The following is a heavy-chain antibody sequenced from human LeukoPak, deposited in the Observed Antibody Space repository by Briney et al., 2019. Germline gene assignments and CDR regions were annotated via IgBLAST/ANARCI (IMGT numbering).Heavy chain of an antibody. Sequence: SETLSLTCTVSGYSISSGYYWGWIRQPPGKGLEWIGSIYHSGSTYYNPSLKSRVTISVDTSKNQLSLKLSSVTAADTAVYYCARDQGGIYCSSTSCYDAFDIWGQGTMVTVSS. CDR2: IYHSGST. CDR1: GYSISSGYY. D-gene: IGHD2-2*01. CDR3: ARDQGGIYCSSTSCYDAFDI. V-gene: IGHV4-38-2*02. J-gene: IGHJ3*02.